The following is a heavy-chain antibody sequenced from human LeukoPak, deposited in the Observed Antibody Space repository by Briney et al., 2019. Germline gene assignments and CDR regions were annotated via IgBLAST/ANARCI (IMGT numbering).Heavy chain of an antibody. J-gene: IGHJ5*02. CDR3: ARGHITMVRGVMTLNWFDP. V-gene: IGHV1-69*13. CDR1: GGTFSSYA. D-gene: IGHD3-10*01. CDR2: IIPIFGTA. Sequence: SVKVSCRASGGTFSSYAISWVRQAPGQGLEWMGGIIPIFGTANYAQKFQGRVTITADESTSTAYMELSSLRSEDTAVYYCARGHITMVRGVMTLNWFDPWGQGTLVTVSS.